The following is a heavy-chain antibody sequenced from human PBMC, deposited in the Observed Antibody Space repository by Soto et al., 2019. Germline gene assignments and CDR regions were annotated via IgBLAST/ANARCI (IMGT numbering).Heavy chain of an antibody. V-gene: IGHV1-69*01. CDR1: GGTFSSYA. J-gene: IGHJ1*01. CDR3: ARGGILYSSSSGYFQH. D-gene: IGHD6-6*01. Sequence: QVQLVQSGAEVKKPGSSVKVSGKASGGTFSSYAISWVRQAPGQGLEWMGGIIPIFGTANYAQKFQGRVTITADESTSTAYMELSSLRSEDTAVYYCARGGILYSSSSGYFQHWGQGTLVTVSS. CDR2: IIPIFGTA.